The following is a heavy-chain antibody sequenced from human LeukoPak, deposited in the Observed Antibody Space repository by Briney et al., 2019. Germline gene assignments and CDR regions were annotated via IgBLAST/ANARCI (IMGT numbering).Heavy chain of an antibody. CDR1: GYSFTSYW. CDR2: IYPGDSDT. V-gene: IGHV5-51*01. J-gene: IGHJ5*02. CDR3: ARLEIVGANPWWFDP. Sequence: HGESLKISCKGSGYSFTSYWIGWVRQMPGKGLEWVGIIYPGDSDTRYSPSFQGQVTISADKSISTAYLQWSSLKASDTAMYYCARLEIVGANPWWFDPWGQGTLVTVSS. D-gene: IGHD1-26*01.